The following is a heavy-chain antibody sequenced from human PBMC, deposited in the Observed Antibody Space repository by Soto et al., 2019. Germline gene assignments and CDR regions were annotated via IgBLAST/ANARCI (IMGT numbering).Heavy chain of an antibody. D-gene: IGHD2-21*01. Sequence: GGSLRLSCAVSGFTFSSYWMSWVRQAPGRGLEWVSTISGSGGSISYADSVRGRFTISRDNSKNTLYLQMNSLRAEDSAVYYCAKDPRAAFGDYYFDYWGQGTQVTVSS. V-gene: IGHV3-23*01. J-gene: IGHJ4*02. CDR3: AKDPRAAFGDYYFDY. CDR2: ISGSGGSI. CDR1: GFTFSSYW.